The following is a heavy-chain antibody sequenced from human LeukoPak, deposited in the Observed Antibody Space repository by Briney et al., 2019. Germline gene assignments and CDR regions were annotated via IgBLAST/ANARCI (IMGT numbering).Heavy chain of an antibody. CDR1: GFTFSTFA. CDR3: ATYRQVLLPFES. V-gene: IGHV3-23*01. CDR2: IFPSGGEI. D-gene: IGHD2-8*02. J-gene: IGHJ4*02. Sequence: GGSLRLSCVASGFTFSTFAMIWVRQPPGKGLEWVSSIFPSGGEIHYADSVRGRFTISRDNSKSTLSLQMNSLRVEDTAMYYCATYRQVLLPFESWGQGTLVTVSS.